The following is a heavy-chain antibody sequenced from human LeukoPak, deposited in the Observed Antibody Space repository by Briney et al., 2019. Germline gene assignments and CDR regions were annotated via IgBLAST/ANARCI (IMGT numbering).Heavy chain of an antibody. V-gene: IGHV4-4*07. CDR3: ARTITMDSFDP. CDR2: ISTSGSP. D-gene: IGHD3-10*01. J-gene: IGHJ5*02. CDR1: GASISGYY. Sequence: SETLSLTCTVSGASISGYYWSWIRQPAGKGLEWIGLISTSGSPNYNPSVKSRITMSVDTSKNQFSLRLTPVTAADTAVYFCARTITMDSFDPWGQGTLVTVSS.